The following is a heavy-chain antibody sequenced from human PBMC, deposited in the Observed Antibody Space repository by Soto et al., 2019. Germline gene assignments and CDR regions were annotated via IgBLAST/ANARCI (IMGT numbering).Heavy chain of an antibody. D-gene: IGHD4-4*01. Sequence: QVQLQESGPGLVKPSQTLSLTCTVSGSSITSGAYYWNWIRQSPGKGLEWIGCIHPCGTTYYNPSIHSRVSISNDGSEKQFSLKLASVAAADTALYYCARGPDYSKSGYWGQGILVTVSS. V-gene: IGHV4-31*03. CDR3: ARGPDYSKSGY. J-gene: IGHJ4*02. CDR1: GSSITSGAYY. CDR2: IHPCGTT.